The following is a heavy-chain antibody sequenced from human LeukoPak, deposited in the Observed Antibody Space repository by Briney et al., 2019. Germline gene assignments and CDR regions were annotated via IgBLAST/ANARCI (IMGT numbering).Heavy chain of an antibody. Sequence: GGSLRLSCAASGFTFSSYSMNWVRQAPGKGLEWVSSISRDNSYRYYGDSVKGRFTVSRDNAKNSLFLQMNGLRAEDTAVYYCARDGLAGTGRNFDYWGQGTLVTVSS. CDR2: ISRDNSYR. CDR1: GFTFSSYS. D-gene: IGHD1-1*01. J-gene: IGHJ4*02. V-gene: IGHV3-21*01. CDR3: ARDGLAGTGRNFDY.